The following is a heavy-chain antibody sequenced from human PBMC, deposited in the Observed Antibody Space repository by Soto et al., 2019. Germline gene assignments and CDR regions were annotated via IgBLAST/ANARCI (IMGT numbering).Heavy chain of an antibody. D-gene: IGHD3-16*02. CDR1: GYTFTSYG. CDR2: ISAYNGNT. V-gene: IGHV1-18*01. J-gene: IGHJ4*02. Sequence: QVPLVQSGAEVKKPGASVKVSCKASGYTFTSYGISWVRQAPGQGLEWMGWISAYNGNTNYAQKLQGRVTMTTDTSTSTACVERRMLRSDDTAVYYCSGAGGPFGGVIVHLGYWGQGALVTLSS. CDR3: SGAGGPFGGVIVHLGY.